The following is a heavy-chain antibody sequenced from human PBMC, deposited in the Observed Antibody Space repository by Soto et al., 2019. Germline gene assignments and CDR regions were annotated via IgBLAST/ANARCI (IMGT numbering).Heavy chain of an antibody. CDR1: GDSVSSNSAA. D-gene: IGHD6-19*01. J-gene: IGHJ5*02. CDR2: TYYRSKWYN. CDR3: ARDLKHIAVADYNWFDP. V-gene: IGHV6-1*01. Sequence: PSQTLSLTCAISGDSVSSNSAAWNWIRQSPSRGLEWLGRTYYRSKWYNDYAVSVKSRITINPDTSKNQFSLQLNSVTTEDTAVYYCARDLKHIAVADYNWFDPWGQGTLVTVSS.